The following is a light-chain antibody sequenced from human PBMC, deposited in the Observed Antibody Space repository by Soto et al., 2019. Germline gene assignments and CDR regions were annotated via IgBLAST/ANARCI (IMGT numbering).Light chain of an antibody. Sequence: GDTVTITCRAHQSLSEFLAWYQQKPGKAPKLLIYDAFGLEKGVPSRFGGSGSGTEFTLTINSLQPDDLGTYYCQQYNTYPWTFGQGTKVDFK. CDR3: QQYNTYPWT. V-gene: IGKV1-5*01. CDR2: DAF. J-gene: IGKJ1*01. CDR1: QSLSEF.